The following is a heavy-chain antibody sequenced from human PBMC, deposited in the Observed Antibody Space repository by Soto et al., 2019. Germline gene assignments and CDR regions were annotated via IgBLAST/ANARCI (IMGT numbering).Heavy chain of an antibody. CDR3: ARHDYGDYGWFDP. V-gene: IGHV4-39*01. CDR1: GGSISSSSYY. CDR2: IYYSGST. Sequence: PSETLSLTCTVSGGSISSSSYYWGWIRQPPGKGLEWIGSIYYSGSTYYNPSLKSRVTISVDTSKNQFSLKLSSVTAADTAVYYCARHDYGDYGWFDPWGQGTLVTVSS. J-gene: IGHJ5*02. D-gene: IGHD4-17*01.